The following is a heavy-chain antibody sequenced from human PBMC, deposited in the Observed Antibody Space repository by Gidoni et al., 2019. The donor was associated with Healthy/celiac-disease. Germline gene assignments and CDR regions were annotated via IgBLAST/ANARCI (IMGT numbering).Heavy chain of an antibody. CDR3: ARCKDPRVLVDY. CDR1: GYPFTSYG. V-gene: IGHV1-18*01. CDR2: ISAYNGTT. D-gene: IGHD1-1*01. Sequence: VQLGQSGAEVRKTGASVQVSCKACGYPFTSYGISWVRQAPGQGLEWMGWISAYNGTTNYAQKLQGRVTMTTDTSTSTAYMELRSLRSDDTAVYYCARCKDPRVLVDYWGQGTLVTVSS. J-gene: IGHJ4*02.